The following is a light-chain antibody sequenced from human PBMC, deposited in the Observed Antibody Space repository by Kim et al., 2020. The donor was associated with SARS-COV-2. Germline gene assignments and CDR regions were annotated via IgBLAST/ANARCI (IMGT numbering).Light chain of an antibody. Sequence: QPVLTQPPSASGTPGQRVTISCSGSSSNIGTNYVYWYQQLPGAAPKLIIYRNHQRPSGVPDRLSASKSGTSASLAISGLRSEDEADYYCATWDDSLSGEVFGGGTQLTVL. CDR3: ATWDDSLSGEV. CDR2: RNH. V-gene: IGLV1-47*01. CDR1: SSNIGTNY. J-gene: IGLJ3*02.